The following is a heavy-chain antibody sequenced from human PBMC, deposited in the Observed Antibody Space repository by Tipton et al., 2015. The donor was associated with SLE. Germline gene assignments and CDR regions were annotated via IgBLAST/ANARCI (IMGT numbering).Heavy chain of an antibody. Sequence: TLSLTCTVSGGSISSGSYYWSWIRQPAGKGLEWIGRIYTSGSTNYNPSLKSRVTISVDTSKNQFSLQLTSVTAADTAIYYCARESFTNDFYYYMDVWGKGTTVTVSS. J-gene: IGHJ6*03. D-gene: IGHD2-8*01. CDR3: ARESFTNDFYYYMDV. CDR1: GGSISSGSYY. V-gene: IGHV4-61*02. CDR2: IYTSGST.